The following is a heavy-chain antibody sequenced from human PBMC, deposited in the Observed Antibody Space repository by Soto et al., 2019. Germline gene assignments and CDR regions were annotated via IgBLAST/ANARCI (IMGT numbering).Heavy chain of an antibody. CDR2: IIPIFGTA. J-gene: IGHJ4*02. D-gene: IGHD4-17*01. CDR1: GGTFSSYA. V-gene: IGHV1-69*05. CDR3: ARGLRWRDLDY. Sequence: SVKVSCKASGGTFSSYAISWARQAPGQGLEWMGGIIPIFGTANYAQKFQGRVTMTRDTSSSTAYMELSRLRYDDTAVYYCARGLRWRDLDYWGQGTPVTVSS.